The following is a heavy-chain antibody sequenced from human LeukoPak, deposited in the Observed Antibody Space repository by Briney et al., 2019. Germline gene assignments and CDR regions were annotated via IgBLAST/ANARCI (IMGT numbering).Heavy chain of an antibody. V-gene: IGHV3-21*01. Sequence: GGSLRLSCAASGFTFSNAWMSWVRQAPGKGLEWVSSISSSSSYIYYADSVKGRFTISRDNAKNSLYLQMNSLRAEDTAVYYCARSGKYCGGDCYPAEYFQHWGQGTLVTVSS. D-gene: IGHD2-21*02. CDR1: GFTFSNAW. CDR3: ARSGKYCGGDCYPAEYFQH. J-gene: IGHJ1*01. CDR2: ISSSSSYI.